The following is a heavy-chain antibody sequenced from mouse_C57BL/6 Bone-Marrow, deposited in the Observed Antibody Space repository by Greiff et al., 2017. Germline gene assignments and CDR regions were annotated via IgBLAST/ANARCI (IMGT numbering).Heavy chain of an antibody. CDR3: ARESYELSWCFDV. J-gene: IGHJ1*03. CDR1: GFTFSSYA. Sequence: EVKVVESGGGLVKPGGSLKLSCAASGFTFSSYAMSWVRQTPEKRLEWVATISDGGSYTYYPDNVKGRFTISRDNAKNNLYLQMSHLKSEDTAMYYCARESYELSWCFDVWGTGTTVTVSS. CDR2: ISDGGSYT. V-gene: IGHV5-4*01. D-gene: IGHD2-3*01.